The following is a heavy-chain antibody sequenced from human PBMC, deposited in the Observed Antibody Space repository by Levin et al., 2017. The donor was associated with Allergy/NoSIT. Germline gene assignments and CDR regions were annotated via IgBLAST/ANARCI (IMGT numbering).Heavy chain of an antibody. J-gene: IGHJ3*02. CDR2: ISGSGGST. Sequence: PSETLSLTCAASGFTFSSYAMSWVRQAPGKGLEWVSAISGSGGSTYYADSVKGRFTISRDNSKNTLYLQMNSLRAEDTAVYYCAKVPYSSSWSDAFDIWGQGTMVTVSS. V-gene: IGHV3-23*01. CDR3: AKVPYSSSWSDAFDI. D-gene: IGHD6-13*01. CDR1: GFTFSSYA.